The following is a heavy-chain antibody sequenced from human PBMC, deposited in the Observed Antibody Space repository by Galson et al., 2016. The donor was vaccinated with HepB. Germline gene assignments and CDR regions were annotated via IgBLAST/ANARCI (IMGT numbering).Heavy chain of an antibody. D-gene: IGHD4-17*01. CDR3: ATGGDYDS. V-gene: IGHV3-23*01. Sequence: LRLSCAASGFTFSSSSMSWVRQAPGKGLEWVSAIDGHDDSTYYADSVRGRFTISRDNSKNTLYLQINSLRAEDTAVYYCATGGDYDSWGQGTLVTVSS. J-gene: IGHJ4*02. CDR2: IDGHDDST. CDR1: GFTFSSSS.